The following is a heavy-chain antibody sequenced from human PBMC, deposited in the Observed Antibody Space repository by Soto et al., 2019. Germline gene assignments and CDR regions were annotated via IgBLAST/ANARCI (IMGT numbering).Heavy chain of an antibody. CDR2: ISAYNGNT. CDR1: GYTFTSYG. CDR3: ARDLRSIVATIWADYYFDY. J-gene: IGHJ4*02. Sequence: ASVKVSCKASGYTFTSYGISWVRQAPGQGLEWMGWISAYNGNTNYAQKLQGRVTMTTDTSTSTAYMELRSLRSDDTAVYYCARDLRSIVATIWADYYFDYWGQGTLVTVSS. D-gene: IGHD5-12*01. V-gene: IGHV1-18*01.